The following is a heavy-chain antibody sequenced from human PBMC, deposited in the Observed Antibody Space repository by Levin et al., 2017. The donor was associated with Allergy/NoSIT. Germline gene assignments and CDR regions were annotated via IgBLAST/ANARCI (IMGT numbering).Heavy chain of an antibody. CDR2: IIPIFGTA. V-gene: IGHV1-69*06. Sequence: SVKVSCKASGGTFSSYAISWVRQAPGQGLEWMGGIIPIFGTANYAQKFQGRVTITADKSTSTAYMELSSLRSEDTAVYYCARAKSTYCSSTSCYSLPIINAFDIWGQGTMVTVSS. CDR3: ARAKSTYCSSTSCYSLPIINAFDI. D-gene: IGHD2-2*01. J-gene: IGHJ3*02. CDR1: GGTFSSYA.